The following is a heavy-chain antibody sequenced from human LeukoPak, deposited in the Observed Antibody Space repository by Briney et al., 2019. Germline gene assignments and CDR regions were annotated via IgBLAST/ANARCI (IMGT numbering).Heavy chain of an antibody. J-gene: IGHJ4*02. CDR3: AKDSFVRYCSSTSCYADYFDY. V-gene: IGHV3-33*06. CDR2: IWYDGSNK. CDR1: GFTLSSYG. D-gene: IGHD2-2*01. Sequence: GRSLRLSCAASGFTLSSYGMHWVRLAPGKGLGWVAFIWYDGSNKYYADSVKGRFTISRDNSKCTLYLQKTSLRAKDTAGYYWAKDSFVRYCSSTSCYADYFDYWGKGTLVTVSS.